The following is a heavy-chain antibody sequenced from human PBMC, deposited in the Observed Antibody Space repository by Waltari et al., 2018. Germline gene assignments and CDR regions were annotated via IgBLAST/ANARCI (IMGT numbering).Heavy chain of an antibody. J-gene: IGHJ6*02. V-gene: IGHV1-8*01. CDR2: MNPNSGNT. CDR1: GYTFTSYH. Sequence: QVQLVQSGAEVKKPGASVKGSCKASGYTFTSYHINWVRQAAGQGLEWMGWMNPNSGNTGYAQKFQGRVTMTRNTSISTAYMELSSLRSEDTAVYYCARGDLGYYYYYGMDVWGQGTTVTVSS. D-gene: IGHD7-27*01. CDR3: ARGDLGYYYYYGMDV.